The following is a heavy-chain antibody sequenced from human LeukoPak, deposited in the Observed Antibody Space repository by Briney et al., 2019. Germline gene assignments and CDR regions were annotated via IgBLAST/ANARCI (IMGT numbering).Heavy chain of an antibody. CDR1: GGSLSSGSYY. Sequence: PSETLSLTCTLSGGSLSSGSYYWSWIRQPAGKGLEWIGHIYSNESTNYNPSLKSRVTISVDKSKNQLSLKLSSVTAADTAVYYCARGGNYIWGTYRPFDYWGQGTLVTVSS. CDR2: IYSNEST. V-gene: IGHV4-61*09. J-gene: IGHJ4*02. CDR3: ARGGNYIWGTYRPFDY. D-gene: IGHD3-16*02.